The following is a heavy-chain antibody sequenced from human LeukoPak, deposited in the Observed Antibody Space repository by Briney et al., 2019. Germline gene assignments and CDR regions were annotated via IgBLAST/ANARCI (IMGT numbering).Heavy chain of an antibody. V-gene: IGHV4-39*01. CDR2: IYYSGST. CDR1: GGSISSSSYY. D-gene: IGHD1-26*01. CDR3: ARHPWELLPAGSWFDP. J-gene: IGHJ5*02. Sequence: PSETLSLTCTVSGGSISSSSYYWGWIRQPPGKGLEWIGSIYYSGSTYYNPSLKSRVTISVDTSKNQFSLKLSSVTAADTAVYYCARHPWELLPAGSWFDPWGQGTLVTVSS.